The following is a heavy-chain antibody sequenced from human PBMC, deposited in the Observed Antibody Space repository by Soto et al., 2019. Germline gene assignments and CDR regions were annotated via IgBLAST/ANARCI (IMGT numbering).Heavy chain of an antibody. CDR2: VSGSGTIT. D-gene: IGHD2-15*01. CDR1: VFTFSSYA. CDR3: AKSLSGLLSLGDGNY. V-gene: IGHV3-23*01. J-gene: IGHJ4*02. Sequence: PGGSLRLSCSASVFTFSSYAMNWVRQAPGKGLEWVAEVSGSGTITYYAPSVKGRFTISSDSSKHTFYLQMYSLRAEDTAIYYCAKSLSGLLSLGDGNYWGQGDLVTVSS.